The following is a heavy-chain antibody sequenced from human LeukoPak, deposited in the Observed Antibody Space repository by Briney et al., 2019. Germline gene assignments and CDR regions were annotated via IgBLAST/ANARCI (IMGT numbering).Heavy chain of an antibody. Sequence: GSLRLSCAASGFTFSSYSMNWVRQAPGKGLEWVSYISSSSSTIYYADSVKGRFTISRDNAKNSLYLQMNSLRAEDTAVYYCARDENWGSRVADYWGQGTLVTVSS. CDR3: ARDENWGSRVADY. J-gene: IGHJ4*02. D-gene: IGHD7-27*01. V-gene: IGHV3-48*01. CDR2: ISSSSSTI. CDR1: GFTFSSYS.